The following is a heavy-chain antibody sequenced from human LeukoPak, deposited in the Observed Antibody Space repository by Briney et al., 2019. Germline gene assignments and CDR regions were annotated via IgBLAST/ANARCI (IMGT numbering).Heavy chain of an antibody. CDR1: GYTFTSYG. CDR2: ISAYNGNT. J-gene: IGHJ6*02. D-gene: IGHD3-9*01. CDR3: ARDRAGGYFDRLLSESDYYYYYGVDV. Sequence: GASVKVSCKASGYTFTSYGISWVRQAPGQGLEWMGWISAYNGNTNYAQKLQGRVTMTTDTSTSTAYMELRSLRSDDTAVYYCARDRAGGYFDRLLSESDYYYYYGVDVWGQGTTVTVSS. V-gene: IGHV1-18*01.